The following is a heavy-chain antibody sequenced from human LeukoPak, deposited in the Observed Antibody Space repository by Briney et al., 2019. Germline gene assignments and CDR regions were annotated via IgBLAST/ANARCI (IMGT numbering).Heavy chain of an antibody. CDR1: GFTFSSYV. CDR3: AKMNVLTGYYTPNFYF. CDR2: VSGSGSST. Sequence: GGSLRLSCAASGFTFSSYVMSWVRQAPRKGLEWVSVVSGSGSSTDYADSVKGRFTISRDKSKNTLYLQMSSLSAEDTAVYYCAKMNVLTGYYTPNFYFWGQGTLVTVSS. V-gene: IGHV3-23*01. J-gene: IGHJ4*02. D-gene: IGHD3-9*01.